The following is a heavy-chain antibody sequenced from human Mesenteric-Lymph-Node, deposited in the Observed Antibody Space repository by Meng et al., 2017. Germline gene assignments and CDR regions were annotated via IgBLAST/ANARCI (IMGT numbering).Heavy chain of an antibody. D-gene: IGHD3-22*01. CDR1: GRCCSANSFT. CDR2: IYFRCKWSN. CDR3: ARDPGIAVVIAFDF. J-gene: IGHJ4*02. V-gene: IGHV6-1*01. Sequence: QSVQRLCQPLRSLFHPCVIFGRCCSANSFTWTSYRQYRARGVEWLGRIYFRCKWSNEYAVSVTGRITINPDTSKNQSYLHLNSMTPEDTAVYYCARDPGIAVVIAFDFWGQGTLVTVSS.